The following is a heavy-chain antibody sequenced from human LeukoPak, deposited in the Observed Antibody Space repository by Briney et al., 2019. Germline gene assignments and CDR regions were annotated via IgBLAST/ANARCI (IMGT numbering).Heavy chain of an antibody. CDR1: GFTFDDYG. V-gene: IGHV3-20*04. J-gene: IGHJ4*02. CDR3: ARVTGYMTEDYFDY. D-gene: IGHD6-13*01. Sequence: GGSLRLSCAASGFTFDDYGMSWVRQAPGKGLEWVSGINWNGGSTGYADSVKGRFTISRDNAKNSLYLQMNSLRAEDTAVYYCARVTGYMTEDYFDYWGQGTLITVSS. CDR2: INWNGGST.